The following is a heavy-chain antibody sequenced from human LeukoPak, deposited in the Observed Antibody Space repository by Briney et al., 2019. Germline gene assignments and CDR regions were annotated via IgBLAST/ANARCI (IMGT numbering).Heavy chain of an antibody. CDR3: ARGRSGYSSRIFDH. J-gene: IGHJ4*02. CDR2: INHSGST. D-gene: IGHD5-18*01. Sequence: SETLSLTCAVYGGSFSGYYWSWIRQPPGKGLEWIGEINHSGSTNYNPSLKSRVTISVDTSKNQFSLKLSSVTAADTAVYYCARGRSGYSSRIFDHWGQGTLVTVSS. CDR1: GGSFSGYY. V-gene: IGHV4-34*01.